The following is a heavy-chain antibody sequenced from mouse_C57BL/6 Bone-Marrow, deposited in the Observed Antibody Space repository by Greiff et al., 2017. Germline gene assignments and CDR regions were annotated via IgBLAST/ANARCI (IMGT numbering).Heavy chain of an antibody. CDR3: ARSGDYGYWYFDV. Sequence: DVLLVESGPVLAKPSPTLSLTCSVTGYSITSDYWNWIRKFPGNKLEYMGYISYSGSTYYYPSLNSRISITRDTSKNPYYLQLNSVTTEDTAAYYCARSGDYGYWYFDVWGTGTTVTVSS. J-gene: IGHJ1*03. CDR1: GYSITSDY. CDR2: ISYSGST. D-gene: IGHD2-4*01. V-gene: IGHV3-8*01.